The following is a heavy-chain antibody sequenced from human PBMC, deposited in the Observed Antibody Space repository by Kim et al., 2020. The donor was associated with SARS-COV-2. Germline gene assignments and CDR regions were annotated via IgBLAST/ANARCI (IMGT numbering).Heavy chain of an antibody. V-gene: IGHV4-34*01. Sequence: SETLSLICAVYGGSFNDYYWSWIRQPPGKGLEWIGEINHSGSTNYNPSLRSRVIISVDTSKNQFSLKLSSVTAADTAVYYCAGGQDVDSGRYGGMDVWGQGTTVTFSS. D-gene: IGHD3-10*01. J-gene: IGHJ6*02. CDR2: INHSGST. CDR3: AGGQDVDSGRYGGMDV. CDR1: GGSFNDYY.